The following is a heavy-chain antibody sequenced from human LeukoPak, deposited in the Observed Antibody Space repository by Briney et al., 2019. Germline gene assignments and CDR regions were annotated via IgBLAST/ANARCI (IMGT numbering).Heavy chain of an antibody. CDR2: IKQDGSEK. Sequence: SGGSLRLSCAASGFAFGSYWMSWVRQAPGKGLEWVANIKQDGSEKDYVDSVKGRFTISRDNAKNSLYLQMNSLSVEDTAVYYCAREGAGGNDYWGQGTLVTVSS. J-gene: IGHJ4*02. CDR3: AREGAGGNDY. D-gene: IGHD4-23*01. CDR1: GFAFGSYW. V-gene: IGHV3-7*01.